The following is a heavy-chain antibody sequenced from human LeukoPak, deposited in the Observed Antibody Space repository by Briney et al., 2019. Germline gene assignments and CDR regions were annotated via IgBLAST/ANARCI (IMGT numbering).Heavy chain of an antibody. D-gene: IGHD3-10*01. V-gene: IGHV4-39*01. CDR1: GGSISSSSYY. CDR2: IYYSGST. J-gene: IGHJ4*02. CDR3: ARHGARGDYFDY. Sequence: SETLSLTCTVSGGSISSSSYYWGWNRQPPGKGLEWIGSIYYSGSTYYNPSLKSRVTISVDTSKNQFSLKLSSVTAADTAVYYCARHGARGDYFDYWGQGTLVTVSS.